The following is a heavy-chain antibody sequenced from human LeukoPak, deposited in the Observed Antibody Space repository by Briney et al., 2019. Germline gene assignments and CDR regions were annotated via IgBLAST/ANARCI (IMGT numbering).Heavy chain of an antibody. J-gene: IGHJ3*02. V-gene: IGHV3-23*01. Sequence: PGGSLRLSCAASGFTVSSNYMTWVRQAPGKGLEWVSAISGSGGSTYYADSVKGRFTISRDNSKNTLYLQMNSLRAEDTAVYYCAAQYYDFWSGSVDAFDIWGQGTMVTVSS. CDR1: GFTVSSNY. CDR2: ISGSGGST. D-gene: IGHD3-3*01. CDR3: AAQYYDFWSGSVDAFDI.